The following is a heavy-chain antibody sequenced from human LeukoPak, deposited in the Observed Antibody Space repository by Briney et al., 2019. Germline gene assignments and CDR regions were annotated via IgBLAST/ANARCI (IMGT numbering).Heavy chain of an antibody. CDR2: MDPNSGNT. J-gene: IGHJ3*02. CDR3: ARDNRVAVFAFDI. D-gene: IGHD6-19*01. CDR1: GYTFTSYD. Sequence: ASVKVSCKASGYTFTSYDINWVRQATGQGRGGMGWMDPNSGNTGYAQKFQGRVTMTRSTSISTAYMELSSLRAEDTAVYYCARDNRVAVFAFDIWGQGTMVTVSS. V-gene: IGHV1-8*01.